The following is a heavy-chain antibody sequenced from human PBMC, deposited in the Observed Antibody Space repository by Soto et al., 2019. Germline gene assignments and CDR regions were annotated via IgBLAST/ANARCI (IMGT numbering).Heavy chain of an antibody. CDR1: GFTFSSYA. CDR2: ISGSGGST. V-gene: IGHV3-23*01. J-gene: IGHJ4*02. D-gene: IGHD6-13*01. Sequence: EVQLLESGGGLVQPGGSLRLSCAASGFTFSSYAMNWVRQAPGKGLEWVSVISGSGGSTYYADSVKGRFTISRDNSKNTLYLQMTGLRGGDTAVYYCARRSSSWYFDCWGQGTLVTVSS. CDR3: ARRSSSWYFDC.